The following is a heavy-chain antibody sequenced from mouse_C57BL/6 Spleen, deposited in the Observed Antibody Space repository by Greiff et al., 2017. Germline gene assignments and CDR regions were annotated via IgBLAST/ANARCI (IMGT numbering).Heavy chain of an antibody. V-gene: IGHV1-52*01. CDR1: GYTFTSYW. J-gene: IGHJ2*01. D-gene: IGHD2-10*02. CDR3: AWYGNCFDY. CDR2: IDPSDSAT. Sequence: QSCKASGYTFTSYWMHWVKQRPIQGLEWIGNIDPSDSATPSNQKFKDKATLTVDKSSSTAYMQLSSLTSEDSAVYYCAWYGNCFDYWGQGTTLTVSS.